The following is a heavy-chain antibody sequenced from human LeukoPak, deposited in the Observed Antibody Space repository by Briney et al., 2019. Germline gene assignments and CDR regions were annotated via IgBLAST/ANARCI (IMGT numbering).Heavy chain of an antibody. CDR2: INSDGSST. CDR1: GFTFSSYW. V-gene: IGHV3-74*01. D-gene: IGHD3-3*01. CDR3: ARDPEWLLYRYLDY. J-gene: IGHJ4*02. Sequence: GGSLRLSCAASGFTFSSYWMHWVRQAPGKGLVWVSRINSDGSSTSYADSVKGRFTISRDNAKNTLYLQVNSLRAEDTAVYYCARDPEWLLYRYLDYWGQGTLVTVSS.